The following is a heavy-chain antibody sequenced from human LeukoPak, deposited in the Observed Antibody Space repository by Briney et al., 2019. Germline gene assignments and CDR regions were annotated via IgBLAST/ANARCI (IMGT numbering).Heavy chain of an antibody. D-gene: IGHD3-3*01. CDR1: GFTFSSYW. CDR3: AKVGFWSGYSTFDY. J-gene: IGHJ4*02. Sequence: GGSLRLSCAASGFTFSSYWMSWVRQAPGKGLEWVANIKQDGSEKYYVDSVKGRFTISRDNAKNSLYLQMNSLRAEDTAVYYCAKVGFWSGYSTFDYWGQGTLVTVSS. CDR2: IKQDGSEK. V-gene: IGHV3-7*03.